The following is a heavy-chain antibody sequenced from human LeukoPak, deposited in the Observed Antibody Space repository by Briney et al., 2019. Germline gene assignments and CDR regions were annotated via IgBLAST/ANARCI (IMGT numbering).Heavy chain of an antibody. CDR2: IYYSGST. CDR1: GGSISSYY. D-gene: IGHD6-19*01. CDR3: ARSNGGSGWYNMPY. V-gene: IGHV4-59*01. J-gene: IGHJ4*02. Sequence: SETLSLTCTVSGGSISSYYWSWIRQPPGKGLEWIGYIYYSGSTNYNPSLKSRVTISVDTSKNQFSLELSSVTAADTAVYFCARSNGGSGWYNMPYWGQGTLVTVSS.